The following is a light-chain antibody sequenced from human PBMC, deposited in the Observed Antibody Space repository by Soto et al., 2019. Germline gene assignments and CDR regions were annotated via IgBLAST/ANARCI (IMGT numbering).Light chain of an antibody. CDR3: QQLKSNLIT. J-gene: IGKJ5*01. Sequence: DIQLTQSPSFLSASVGDRVTTTCRASQGINRFLAWYRQKPGKAPKLLIYAASTLQSGVPSRFSGSGSGTEFTLTISSLQPEDFATYYCQQLKSNLITFGQGTRLEIK. CDR1: QGINRF. CDR2: AAS. V-gene: IGKV1-9*01.